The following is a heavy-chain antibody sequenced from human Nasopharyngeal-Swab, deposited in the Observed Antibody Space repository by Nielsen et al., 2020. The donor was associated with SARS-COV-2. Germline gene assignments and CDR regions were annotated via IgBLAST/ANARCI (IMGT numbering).Heavy chain of an antibody. Sequence: SETLSLTCTVAGGSISSYYWSWIRQPPGKGREWIGYIYYSGSTNYNPSLKSRVTISVDTSKNQFSLKLSSVTAADTAVYYCARALEGYTSSWFFDYWGQGTLVTVSS. CDR1: GGSISSYY. CDR3: ARALEGYTSSWFFDY. J-gene: IGHJ4*02. CDR2: IYYSGST. V-gene: IGHV4-59*01. D-gene: IGHD6-13*01.